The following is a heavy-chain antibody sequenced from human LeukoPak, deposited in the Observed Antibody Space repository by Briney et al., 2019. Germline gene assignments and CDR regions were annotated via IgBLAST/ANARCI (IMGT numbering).Heavy chain of an antibody. CDR3: TTGNYGPY. J-gene: IGHJ4*02. Sequence: GGSLRLSCTASGFTFSSYSMNWVRQAPGKGLEWVSSISSSSSYIYYADSMKGRFTISRDNARNSLYLQMNSLRTEDTAVYYCTTGNYGPYWGQGTLVTVSS. V-gene: IGHV3-21*03. D-gene: IGHD4-17*01. CDR2: ISSSSSYI. CDR1: GFTFSSYS.